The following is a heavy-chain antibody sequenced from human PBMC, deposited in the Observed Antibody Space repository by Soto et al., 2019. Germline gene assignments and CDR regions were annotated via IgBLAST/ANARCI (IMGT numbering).Heavy chain of an antibody. CDR1: GGTFVSSA. J-gene: IGHJ5*02. CDR3: AKKNPHGDSNKACLDP. V-gene: IGHV1-69*01. CDR2: IIPILGTT. Sequence: QVQLLQSGTELRQPGSSVTISCTPSGGTFVSSAFAWVRQAPGGRIEWMGGIIPILGTTKYAEKFLGRLTIRADDSSRTAFLELSSLTVDDTAVYFCAKKNPHGDSNKACLDPWGQGTLVNVST.